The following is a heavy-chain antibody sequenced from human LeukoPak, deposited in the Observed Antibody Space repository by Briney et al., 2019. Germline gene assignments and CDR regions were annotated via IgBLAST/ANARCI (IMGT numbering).Heavy chain of an antibody. CDR2: TYYRSKWYY. V-gene: IGHV6-1*01. D-gene: IGHD3-10*01. Sequence: PSQTLSLTCAISGDSVSSNTAAWNWIRQSPSRGLEWLGRTYYRSKWYYDYAASVKSRIIINPDTSKNQFSLQLDSVTPDDTAVYFCAGTMSYYGTWGQGTLVTVSS. CDR1: GDSVSSNTAA. CDR3: AGTMSYYGT. J-gene: IGHJ5*02.